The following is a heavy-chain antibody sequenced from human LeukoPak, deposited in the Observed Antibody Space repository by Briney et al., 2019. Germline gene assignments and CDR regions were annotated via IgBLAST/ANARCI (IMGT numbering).Heavy chain of an antibody. D-gene: IGHD6-19*01. V-gene: IGHV2-5*02. J-gene: IGHJ4*02. CDR1: GFSLSTSGVG. CDR3: AHKRGAQWLDTYYFDY. Sequence: SGPTLVKPTQTLTLTCTFSGFSLSTSGVGVGWIRQPPGKALEWLALIYWDDDKRYSPSLKSRLTITKDTSKNQVVLTMTNMDPVETATYYYAHKRGAQWLDTYYFDYWGQGTLVTVSS. CDR2: IYWDDDK.